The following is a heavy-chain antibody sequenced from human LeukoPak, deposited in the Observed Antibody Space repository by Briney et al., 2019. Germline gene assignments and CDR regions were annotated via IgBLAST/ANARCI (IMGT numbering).Heavy chain of an antibody. Sequence: ASVKLSCKASGYTFTGYYMHWVRQAPGQGLEWMGWINPNSGGTNYAQKFQGRVTMARDTSISTAYMELGRLRSDDTAVYYCASAEYYYDSSGYYFNNWFDPWGQGTLVTVSS. V-gene: IGHV1-2*02. CDR2: INPNSGGT. D-gene: IGHD3-22*01. J-gene: IGHJ5*02. CDR3: ASAEYYYDSSGYYFNNWFDP. CDR1: GYTFTGYY.